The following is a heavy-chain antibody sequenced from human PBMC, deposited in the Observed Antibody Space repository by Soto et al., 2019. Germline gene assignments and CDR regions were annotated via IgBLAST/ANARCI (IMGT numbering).Heavy chain of an antibody. V-gene: IGHV3-30*18. CDR1: GFTLSSSC. CDR2: ISYDGSNK. D-gene: IGHD3-22*01. CDR3: AKDRHYYDSSGYAFWDY. Sequence: LSVAAPGFTLSSSCMHLGRPARSKGLEWVAVISYDGSNKYYADSVKGRFTISRDNSKNMLYLQMNSLRAEDTAVYYCAKDRHYYDSSGYAFWDYWGQGTLVTVSS. J-gene: IGHJ4*02.